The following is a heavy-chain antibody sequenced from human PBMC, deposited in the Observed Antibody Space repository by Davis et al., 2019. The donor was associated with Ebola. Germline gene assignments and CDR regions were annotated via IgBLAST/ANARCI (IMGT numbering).Heavy chain of an antibody. CDR2: INHSGST. Sequence: MPSETLSLTFALYGGSFRGYYWSWIRQPPGKGLAWIGEINHSGSTNYNPSLKSRVTISVDTSKNQFSLKLSSVTAADTAVYYCARGDYYYGMDVWGQGTTVTVSS. J-gene: IGHJ6*02. CDR1: GGSFRGYY. CDR3: ARGDYYYGMDV. V-gene: IGHV4-34*01.